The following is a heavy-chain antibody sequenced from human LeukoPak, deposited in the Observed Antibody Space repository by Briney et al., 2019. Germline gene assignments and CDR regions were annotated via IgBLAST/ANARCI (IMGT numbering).Heavy chain of an antibody. D-gene: IGHD2-2*01. CDR1: GFTFSSYG. CDR2: IWYDGSNK. V-gene: IGHV3-33*01. Sequence: GGSLRLSCAASGFTFSSYGMHWVRQAPGKGLEWVAVIWYDGSNKYYADSVKGRFTISRDNSKNTLYLQMNGLRAEDTAVYYCAREGCSSTSCYYNYWGQGTLVTVSS. J-gene: IGHJ4*02. CDR3: AREGCSSTSCYYNY.